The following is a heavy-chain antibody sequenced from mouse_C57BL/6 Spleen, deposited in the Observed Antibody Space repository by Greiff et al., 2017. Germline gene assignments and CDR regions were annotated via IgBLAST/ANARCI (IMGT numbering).Heavy chain of an antibody. Sequence: QVQLQQPGAELVKPGASVKMSCKASGYTFTSYWITWVKQRPGPGLEWIGDIYPGSGSTNYNEKFKGKATLTVDTSSSTAYMQLSSLTSEDSAVYYCARGEVYYGSSFYWYFDVWGTGTTVTASS. V-gene: IGHV1-55*01. D-gene: IGHD1-1*01. J-gene: IGHJ1*03. CDR2: IYPGSGST. CDR1: GYTFTSYW. CDR3: ARGEVYYGSSFYWYFDV.